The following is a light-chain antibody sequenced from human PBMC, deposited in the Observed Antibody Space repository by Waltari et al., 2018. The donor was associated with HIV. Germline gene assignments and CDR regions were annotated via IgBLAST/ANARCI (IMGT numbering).Light chain of an antibody. V-gene: IGLV1-51*01. CDR2: ENN. CDR3: GTWDTSLSAGL. Sequence: QSVLTQPPSVSAAPGQRVTISCSGSTSNIGTNYVSWYQQFPGTSPKLLIYENNHRSSWIPDRFSGSKSGTSATLAITGLQTEDEADYYCGTWDTSLSAGLFGGGTKVTVL. J-gene: IGLJ2*01. CDR1: TSNIGTNY.